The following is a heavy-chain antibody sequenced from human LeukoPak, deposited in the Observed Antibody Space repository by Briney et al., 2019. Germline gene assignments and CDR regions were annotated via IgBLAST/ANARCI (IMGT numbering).Heavy chain of an antibody. CDR3: ARQGSSYYYYYYYMDV. D-gene: IGHD6-6*01. CDR1: GGSFSGYY. CDR2: INHSVST. V-gene: IGHV4-34*01. Sequence: SETLSLTCAVYGGSFSGYYWSWIRQPPGKGLEWSGEINHSVSTNYNPSLKSRVTISVDTSKNQFSLKLSSVTAADTAVYYCARQGSSYYYYYYYMDVWGKGTTVTVSS. J-gene: IGHJ6*03.